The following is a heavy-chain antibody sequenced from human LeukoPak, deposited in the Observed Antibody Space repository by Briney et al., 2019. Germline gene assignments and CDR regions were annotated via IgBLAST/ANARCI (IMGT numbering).Heavy chain of an antibody. V-gene: IGHV5-51*01. CDR2: IYPGDSDT. D-gene: IGHD3-3*01. CDR1: GYSFTSYW. J-gene: IGHJ4*02. Sequence: GESLKISCKGSGYSFTSYWIGWVRQMPGKGLEWMGIIYPGDSDTRYSPSFQGQVTISADKSICTAYLQWSSLKASDTAMYYCARHLPAGDDFWSGYYHWGQGTLVTVSS. CDR3: ARHLPAGDDFWSGYYH.